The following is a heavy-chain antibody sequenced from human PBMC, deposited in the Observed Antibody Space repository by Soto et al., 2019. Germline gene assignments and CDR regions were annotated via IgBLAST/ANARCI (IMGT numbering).Heavy chain of an antibody. CDR3: ARDPQIVVVSAAPDSYYYYGMDV. Sequence: LFLTCTVSGGSISSGDYYWRWIRQPPGKGLEWIGYIYYSGSTYYNPSLKSRVTISVDTSKNQFSLKLSSVTAADTAVYYCARDPQIVVVSAAPDSYYYYGMDVWGQGTTVTVSS. CDR1: GGSISSGDYY. CDR2: IYYSGST. V-gene: IGHV4-30-4*01. J-gene: IGHJ6*02. D-gene: IGHD2-2*01.